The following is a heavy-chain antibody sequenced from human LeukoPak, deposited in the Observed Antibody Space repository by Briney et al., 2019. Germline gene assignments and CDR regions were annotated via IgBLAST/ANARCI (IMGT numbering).Heavy chain of an antibody. CDR2: IYYSGST. D-gene: IGHD3-22*01. CDR1: GGSISSYY. CDR3: AGNGYYYDSSGYYSDY. V-gene: IGHV4-59*05. Sequence: SETLSLTCTVSGGSISSYYWSWIRQPPGKGLEWIGSIYYSGSTYYNPSLKSRVTISVDTSKNQFSLKLSSVTAADTAVYYCAGNGYYYDSSGYYSDYWGQGTLVTVSS. J-gene: IGHJ4*02.